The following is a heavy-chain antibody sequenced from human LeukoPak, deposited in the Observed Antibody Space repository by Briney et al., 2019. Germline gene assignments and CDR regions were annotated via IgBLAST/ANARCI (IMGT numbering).Heavy chain of an antibody. CDR3: ATTRMGDFDWLLFYFDY. Sequence: RASVKVSCKASGFTFTSSAVQWVRQARGQRLEWIGWIVVGSGNTNYAQKFQERVTITRDMSTSTAYMELSSLRSEDTAVYYCATTRMGDFDWLLFYFDYWGQGTLVTVSS. CDR2: IVVGSGNT. CDR1: GFTFTSSA. V-gene: IGHV1-58*01. J-gene: IGHJ4*02. D-gene: IGHD3-9*01.